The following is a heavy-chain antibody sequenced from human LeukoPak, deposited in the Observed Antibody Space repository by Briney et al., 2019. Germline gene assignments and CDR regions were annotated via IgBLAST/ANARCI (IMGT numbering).Heavy chain of an antibody. CDR3: ARPLMYYYGSETYFWFDP. D-gene: IGHD3-10*01. CDR1: GFTFSSYW. CDR2: IKEDGSEQ. J-gene: IGHJ5*02. V-gene: IGHV3-7*01. Sequence: GGSLRLSCAASGFTFSSYWMSWVRQAPGKGLEWVANIKEDGSEQYYVDSVKGRFTISRDNAKNSLSLQMNSLRAEDTAVYYCARPLMYYYGSETYFWFDPWGQGTLVTVSS.